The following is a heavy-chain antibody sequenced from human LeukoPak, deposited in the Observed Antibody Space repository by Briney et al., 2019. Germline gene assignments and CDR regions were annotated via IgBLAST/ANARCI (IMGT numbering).Heavy chain of an antibody. J-gene: IGHJ4*02. CDR2: ISGDGGST. CDR1: GFTFDDYA. D-gene: IGHD6-19*01. Sequence: PGGSLRLSCAASGFTFDDYAMHWVRQAPGKGLEWVSLISGDGGSTYYADSVKGRFTISRDNSKNSLYLQMNSLSTEDTALYYCAKDRYSSGWSPFDYWGQGTLVTVSS. V-gene: IGHV3-43*02. CDR3: AKDRYSSGWSPFDY.